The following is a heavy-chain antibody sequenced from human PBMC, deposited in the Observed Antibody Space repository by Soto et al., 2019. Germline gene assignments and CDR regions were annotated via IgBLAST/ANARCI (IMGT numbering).Heavy chain of an antibody. CDR1: GFTFSSYA. J-gene: IGHJ4*02. Sequence: VQLLESGGGLVQPGGSLRLSCAASGFTFSSYAMSWVRQAPGKGLEWVSTISGSDGSTYYPDSVKGRFTISRDIAKSTLYLQMNRLRAEDTAIYYCAKEGYSGFYYFDSWGQGTLVTVSS. CDR3: AKEGYSGFYYFDS. CDR2: ISGSDGST. V-gene: IGHV3-23*01. D-gene: IGHD2-15*01.